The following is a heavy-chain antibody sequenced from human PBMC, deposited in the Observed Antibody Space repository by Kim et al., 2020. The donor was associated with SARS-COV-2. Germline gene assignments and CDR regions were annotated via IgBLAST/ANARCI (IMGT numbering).Heavy chain of an antibody. CDR2: ISWNSGSI. V-gene: IGHV3-9*01. D-gene: IGHD6-19*01. CDR1: GFTFDDYA. J-gene: IGHJ4*01. CDR3: AKDKSCGWSPIYYFDY. Sequence: GGSLRLSCAASGFTFDDYAMHWVRQAPGKGLEWVSGISWNSGSIGYADSVKGRFTISRDNAKNSLYLQMNSLRAEDTALYYCAKDKSCGWSPIYYFDYWG.